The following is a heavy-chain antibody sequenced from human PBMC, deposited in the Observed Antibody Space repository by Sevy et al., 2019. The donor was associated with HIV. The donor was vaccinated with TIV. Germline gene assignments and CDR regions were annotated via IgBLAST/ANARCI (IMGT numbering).Heavy chain of an antibody. CDR2: ISWDGGST. CDR3: AKGAAAGASYYYGMDV. Sequence: GGSLRLSCAASGFTFDDYAMHWVRQAPGKGLEWVSLISWDGGSTYYADSVKGGLTIARDNSKNSLYLQMNSLGAEDNAWYYCAKGAAAGASYYYGMDVWGQGTTVTVSS. D-gene: IGHD6-13*01. J-gene: IGHJ6*02. CDR1: GFTFDDYA. V-gene: IGHV3-43D*04.